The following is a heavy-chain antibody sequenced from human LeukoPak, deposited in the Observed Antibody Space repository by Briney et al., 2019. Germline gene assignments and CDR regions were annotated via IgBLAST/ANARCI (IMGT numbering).Heavy chain of an antibody. CDR2: INSDGSST. V-gene: IGHV3-74*01. CDR1: GFTFSNYW. Sequence: GSLRLSCAASGFTFSNYWIHWVRQAPGKGLVWVSRINSDGSSTTYADSVKGRFTISRDNANNTLYLQMNGLRAEDTAVYYCARESHYGTRAFDIWGQGTIVTVSS. CDR3: ARESHYGTRAFDI. J-gene: IGHJ3*02. D-gene: IGHD1/OR15-1a*01.